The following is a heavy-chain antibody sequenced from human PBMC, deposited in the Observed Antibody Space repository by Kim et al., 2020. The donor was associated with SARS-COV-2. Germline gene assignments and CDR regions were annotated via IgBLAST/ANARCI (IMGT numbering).Heavy chain of an antibody. Sequence: GGSLRLSCAASGFTFSRYNMHWVRQVPGKGLEWLAVILYDGGSEYYADSVRGRLTISRDNSKNTLELQMNNLRSEDTAVYFCAREGGTVGLNAPDAWGQGTLVTVSS. CDR2: ILYDGGSE. CDR3: AREGGTVGLNAPDA. D-gene: IGHD1-26*01. CDR1: GFTFSRYN. J-gene: IGHJ5*02. V-gene: IGHV3-30*04.